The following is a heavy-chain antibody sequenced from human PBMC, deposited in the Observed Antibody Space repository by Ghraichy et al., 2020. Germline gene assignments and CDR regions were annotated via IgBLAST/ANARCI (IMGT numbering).Heavy chain of an antibody. CDR2: IWYTGTT. J-gene: IGHJ4*02. CDR1: GGSINNYY. CDR3: ARRAGEFWFGEFDS. Sequence: SETLSLTCTVTGGSINNYYWSWIRQAPGKALEWIGYIWYTGTTHYNPSLRSRVIMSVETSQNRFSLELTAVTAADTAVYYCARRAGEFWFGEFDSWGQGALVTVSS. D-gene: IGHD3-10*01. V-gene: IGHV4-59*08.